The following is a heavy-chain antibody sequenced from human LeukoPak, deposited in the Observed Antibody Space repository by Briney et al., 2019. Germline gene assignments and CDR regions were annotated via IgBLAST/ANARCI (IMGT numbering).Heavy chain of an antibody. D-gene: IGHD3-10*01. CDR1: GLTFTNYG. CDR2: ISNSAI. CDR3: ARVYGSGTYLFDY. J-gene: IGHJ4*02. V-gene: IGHV3-48*04. Sequence: GGSLRLSCATSGLTFTNYGMNWVRKAPGKGLEWVSYISNSAILYADSVKGRFTISRDNAKNSLYLQMNSLRAEDTAVYYCARVYGSGTYLFDYWGQGTLVTVSS.